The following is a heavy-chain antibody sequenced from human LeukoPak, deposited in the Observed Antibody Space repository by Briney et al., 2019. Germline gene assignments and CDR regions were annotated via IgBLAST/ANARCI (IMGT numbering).Heavy chain of an antibody. CDR2: ISTTSTYI. D-gene: IGHD4-11*01. CDR3: ARGGIYSKAFDY. V-gene: IGHV3-21*01. Sequence: GGSLRLSCAASGFTFSDFSMNWVRQAPGKGLDWASSISTTSTYIYYADSVRGRFTIPRDNAKNLLYLQMSSLRAEDTAVYYCARGGIYSKAFDYWGQGALVTVSS. CDR1: GFTFSDFS. J-gene: IGHJ4*02.